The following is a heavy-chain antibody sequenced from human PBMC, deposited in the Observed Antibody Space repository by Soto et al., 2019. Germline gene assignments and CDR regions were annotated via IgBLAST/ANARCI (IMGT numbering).Heavy chain of an antibody. CDR1: GFTFSDFY. CDR2: ISNSGGFT. J-gene: IGHJ4*02. D-gene: IGHD1-26*01. V-gene: IGHV3-11*05. Sequence: QVQVVESGGGLVKPGGSLRLSCAASGFTFSDFYITWIRQAPGKGLEWVSYISNSGGFTNYADSVRGRFTISRDNAKNSLYLQMNSLRADDTAVYYCARLERGSYPDHWGLGTLVTVSS. CDR3: ARLERGSYPDH.